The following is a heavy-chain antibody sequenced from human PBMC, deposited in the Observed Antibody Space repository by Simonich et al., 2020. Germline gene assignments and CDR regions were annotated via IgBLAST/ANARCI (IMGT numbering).Heavy chain of an antibody. CDR2: MNPNSVNT. CDR1: GYTLTSED. CDR3: ARTYSGSYYYFDY. Sequence: QVQLVQSGAEVKKPGASVKVSCKASGYTLTSEDINWVRHATGHGPEGMGWMNPNSVNTGYAQKFQGRVTSTRNTSISTAYMELSSLRSEDTAVYYCARTYSGSYYYFDYWGQGTLVTVSS. D-gene: IGHD1-26*01. V-gene: IGHV1-8*03. J-gene: IGHJ4*02.